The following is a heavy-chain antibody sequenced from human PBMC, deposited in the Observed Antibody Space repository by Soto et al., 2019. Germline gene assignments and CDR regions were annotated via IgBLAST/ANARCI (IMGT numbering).Heavy chain of an antibody. CDR3: ASDYSGYDSGHYGMDV. J-gene: IGHJ6*02. Sequence: GSLRLSCAAAGFTFSSYWMSWVRQAPGKGLEWVANIKQDGSEKYYVDSVKGRFTISRDNAKNSLYLQMNSLRAEDTAVYYCASDYSGYDSGHYGMDVWGQGTTVTVSS. D-gene: IGHD5-12*01. CDR1: GFTFSSYW. V-gene: IGHV3-7*03. CDR2: IKQDGSEK.